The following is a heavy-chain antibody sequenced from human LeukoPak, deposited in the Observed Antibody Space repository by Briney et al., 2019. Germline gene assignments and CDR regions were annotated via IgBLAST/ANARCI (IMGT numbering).Heavy chain of an antibody. J-gene: IGHJ4*02. V-gene: IGHV3-64*02. CDR2: IGGNGDTS. D-gene: IGHD5-18*01. Sequence: GGSLRLSCAAFGFIFDYYAMHWVRQAPGKGLEYVSAIGGNGDTSYYADSVKGRFTISRDNSKNTVYLQMGSLRTEDMAVYYCSTRHVYSYPYWGQGTLVTVSS. CDR3: STRHVYSYPY. CDR1: GFIFDYYA.